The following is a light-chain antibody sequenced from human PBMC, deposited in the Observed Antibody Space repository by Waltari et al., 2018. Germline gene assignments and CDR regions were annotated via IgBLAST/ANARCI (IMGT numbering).Light chain of an antibody. J-gene: IGLJ3*02. Sequence: QSALTQPASVSGSPGQSITISCTGPTSDVGFYDFVSWFQQHPGKAPKVMIYKVTNRPSGVSNRFSGSKSANTASLTISGLQAEDEADYYCSSYTRRSYWVFGGGTQLTVL. CDR2: KVT. CDR3: SSYTRRSYWV. CDR1: TSDVGFYDF. V-gene: IGLV2-14*01.